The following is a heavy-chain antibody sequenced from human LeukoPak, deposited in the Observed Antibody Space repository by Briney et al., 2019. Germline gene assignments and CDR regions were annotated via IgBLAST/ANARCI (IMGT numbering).Heavy chain of an antibody. CDR2: IYTSGST. J-gene: IGHJ3*02. V-gene: IGHV4-4*07. Sequence: SETLSLTCTVSGGSISSYYWSWIRQPAGKGLEWIGRIYTSGSTNYNPSLKSRVTMSVDTSKNQFSLKLSSVTAADTAVYYCARDSAIFIPYDAFDIWGQGTMVTVSS. CDR1: GGSISSYY. CDR3: ARDSAIFIPYDAFDI. D-gene: IGHD3-9*01.